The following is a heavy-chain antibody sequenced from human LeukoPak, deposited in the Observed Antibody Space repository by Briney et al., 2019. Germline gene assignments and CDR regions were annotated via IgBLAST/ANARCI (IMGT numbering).Heavy chain of an antibody. Sequence: KPGGSLRLSCAASGCTFSDYYMSWIRHAPGKGLEWVSYISSSCSTIYYADPVKGRYTISRDNAKNSLYLQMNSLRAEDTAVYYCARVGGTKDIVVVVEYYFDYWGQGTLVTVSS. CDR2: ISSSCSTI. CDR3: ARVGGTKDIVVVVEYYFDY. CDR1: GCTFSDYY. V-gene: IGHV3-11*01. J-gene: IGHJ4*02. D-gene: IGHD2-15*01.